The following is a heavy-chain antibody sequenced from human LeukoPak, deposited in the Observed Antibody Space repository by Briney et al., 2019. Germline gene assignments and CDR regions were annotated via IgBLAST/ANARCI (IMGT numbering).Heavy chain of an antibody. CDR3: ARALEYYDYVWGSYRSGWFDP. CDR1: GGSISSGGYS. J-gene: IGHJ5*02. V-gene: IGHV4-30-2*01. Sequence: SETLSLTCAVSGGSISSGGYSWSWIRQPPGKGLEWIGYIYHSGSTYYNPSLKSRVTISVDRSKNQFSLKLSSATAADTAVYYCARALEYYDYVWGSYRSGWFDPWGQGTLVTVSS. D-gene: IGHD3-16*02. CDR2: IYHSGST.